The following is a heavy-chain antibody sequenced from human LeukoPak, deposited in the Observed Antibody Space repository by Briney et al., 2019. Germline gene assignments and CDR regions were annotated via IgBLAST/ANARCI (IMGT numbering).Heavy chain of an antibody. J-gene: IGHJ5*02. CDR3: ARAQCGYDFSNWFDP. CDR1: GGSFSGYY. D-gene: IGHD3-3*01. CDR2: INHSGST. V-gene: IGHV4-34*01. Sequence: PSETLSLTCAVYGGSFSGYYWSWIRQPPGKGLEWIGEINHSGSTNYNPSLKSRVTISVDTSKNQFSLKLSPVTAADTAVYYCARAQCGYDFSNWFDPWGQGTLVTVSS.